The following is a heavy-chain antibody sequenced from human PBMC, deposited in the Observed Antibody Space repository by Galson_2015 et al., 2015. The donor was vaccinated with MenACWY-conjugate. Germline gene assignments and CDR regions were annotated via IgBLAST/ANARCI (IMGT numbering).Heavy chain of an antibody. CDR1: GFTFSSYA. Sequence: SLRLSCAASGFTFSSYAMSWVRQAPGKGLEWVSAISGSGGSTYYADSVKGRFTISRDNSKNTLYLQMNSLRAEDTAVYYCAVSGLHCSGGSCYSTYYYYGMDVWGQRTTVTVSS. D-gene: IGHD2-15*01. V-gene: IGHV3-23*01. CDR3: AVSGLHCSGGSCYSTYYYYGMDV. CDR2: ISGSGGST. J-gene: IGHJ6*02.